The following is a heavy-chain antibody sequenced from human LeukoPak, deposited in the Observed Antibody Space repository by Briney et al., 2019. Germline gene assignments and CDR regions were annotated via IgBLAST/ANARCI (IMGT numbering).Heavy chain of an antibody. J-gene: IGHJ4*02. CDR2: ISWNSGSI. CDR1: GFTFDDYA. D-gene: IGHD6-19*01. Sequence: GRSLGLSCAASGFTFDDYAMHWVRQAPGKGLEWVSGISWNSGSIGYADSVRGRFTISRDNAKNSLYLQMNSLRAEDMALYYCAKEASNGSGFDYWGQGTLVTVSS. V-gene: IGHV3-9*03. CDR3: AKEASNGSGFDY.